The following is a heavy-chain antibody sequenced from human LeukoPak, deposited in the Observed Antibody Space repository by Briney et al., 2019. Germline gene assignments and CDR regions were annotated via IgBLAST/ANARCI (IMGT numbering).Heavy chain of an antibody. Sequence: LSCTPSGFTFGDYAMSWVRQAPGKGLEWVGFIRSKVYGGTPEYAASVKGRFTISRDDSKSIAYLQMNSLKTEDTAVYYCTRVDCSSTSCYISHADYWGRGTLVTVSS. CDR3: TRVDCSSTSCYISHADY. CDR2: IRSKVYGGTP. V-gene: IGHV3-49*04. D-gene: IGHD2-2*02. CDR1: GFTFGDYA. J-gene: IGHJ4*02.